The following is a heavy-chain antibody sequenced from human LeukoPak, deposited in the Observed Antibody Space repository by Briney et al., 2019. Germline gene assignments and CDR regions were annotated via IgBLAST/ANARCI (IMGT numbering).Heavy chain of an antibody. Sequence: GASVKVSCKASGYTFTDYYMHWVRQAPGQGLEWMGWINPNSGGTNYTQKFYARVTMTRDTSISTAYMELSRLRSDDTAVFYCARSPDILTGENFDYWGQGTLVTVSS. CDR1: GYTFTDYY. D-gene: IGHD3-9*01. CDR2: INPNSGGT. V-gene: IGHV1-2*02. CDR3: ARSPDILTGENFDY. J-gene: IGHJ4*02.